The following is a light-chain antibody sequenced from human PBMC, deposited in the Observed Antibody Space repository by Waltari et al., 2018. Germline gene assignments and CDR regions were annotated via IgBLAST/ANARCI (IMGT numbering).Light chain of an antibody. CDR1: SSNLGSNT. Sequence: QSVLTQPPSASGTPGQRVTISCSGSSSNLGSNTVNWYQQLPGTAPKLLSYGNNQRPSGVPDRFSGSKSGTSASLAISGLQSEDEADYYCAAWDDSLWGVFGTGTKVTVL. CDR3: AAWDDSLWGV. J-gene: IGLJ1*01. CDR2: GNN. V-gene: IGLV1-44*01.